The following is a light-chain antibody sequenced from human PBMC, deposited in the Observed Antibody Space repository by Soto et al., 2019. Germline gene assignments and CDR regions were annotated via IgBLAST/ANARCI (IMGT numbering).Light chain of an antibody. V-gene: IGLV2-14*01. J-gene: IGLJ3*02. CDR1: GSDLGGYDY. CDR3: SSYSITTTLPYWV. Sequence: QSALTQPASVSGSPGQSITISCTGTGSDLGGYDYFSWYQQHPGKAPKLMIYEVSKRPSGVSNRFSGSKSGNTASLTISGLQAEDEADYDCSSYSITTTLPYWVFGGGTKVTVL. CDR2: EVS.